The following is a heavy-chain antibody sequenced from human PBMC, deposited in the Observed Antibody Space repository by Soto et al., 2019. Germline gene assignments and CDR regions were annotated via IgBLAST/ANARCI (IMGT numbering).Heavy chain of an antibody. CDR2: IINSGSTI. CDR1: GFTFSSYE. D-gene: IGHD3-9*01. V-gene: IGHV3-48*03. Sequence: GGSLRLSCAASGFTFSSYEMNWVRQAPGKGLEWVSYIINSGSTIYYADSVKGRFTISRDNAKSSLYLQMNSLRAEDTALYYCARDPSTGYADYWGQGTLVTVSS. J-gene: IGHJ4*02. CDR3: ARDPSTGYADY.